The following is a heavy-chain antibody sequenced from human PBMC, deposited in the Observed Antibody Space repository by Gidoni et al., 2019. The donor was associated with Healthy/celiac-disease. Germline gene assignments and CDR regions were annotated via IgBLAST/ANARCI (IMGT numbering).Heavy chain of an antibody. Sequence: QVQLQESGPGLVKPSETLSLTCTVSGGSISSYYWSWIRQPPGKGLEWIGYIYYSGSTNYNPSLKSRVSISVDTSKNQFSLKLSSVTAADTAVYYCARGDRYRGGFDPWGQGTLVTVSS. J-gene: IGHJ5*02. CDR3: ARGDRYRGGFDP. CDR1: GGSISSYY. CDR2: IYYSGST. V-gene: IGHV4-59*01. D-gene: IGHD5-18*01.